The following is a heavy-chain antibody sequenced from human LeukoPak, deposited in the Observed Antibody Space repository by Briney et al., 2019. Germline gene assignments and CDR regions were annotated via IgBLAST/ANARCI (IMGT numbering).Heavy chain of an antibody. D-gene: IGHD3-10*01. CDR2: IYTSGST. CDR3: AREVLPPEYYFDY. J-gene: IGHJ4*02. CDR1: VGSISSYY. V-gene: IGHV4-4*07. Sequence: SETLSLTCTVSVGSISSYYWSWIPQPAGEGLEWIGRIYTSGSTNYNPSLKSRVTMSVDTSKNQFSLKLSSVTAADTAVYYCAREVLPPEYYFDYWGQGTLVTVSS.